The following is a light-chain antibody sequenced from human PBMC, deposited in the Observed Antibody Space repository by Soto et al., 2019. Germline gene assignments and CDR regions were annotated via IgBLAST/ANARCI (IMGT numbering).Light chain of an antibody. CDR1: QNINNY. V-gene: IGKV1-33*01. CDR2: DAS. Sequence: DMQMAKSPSSLSESVGDRVTISYQASQNINNYLNWYQQKPGRAPKLLIYDASNLEAGVPSRFRGSGSGTDFTFTISRLQPDDIATYYRQQYENLPTFGKGTRLEIK. J-gene: IGKJ5*01. CDR3: QQYENLPT.